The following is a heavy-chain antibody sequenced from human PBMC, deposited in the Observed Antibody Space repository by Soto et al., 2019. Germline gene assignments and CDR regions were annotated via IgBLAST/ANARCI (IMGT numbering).Heavy chain of an antibody. CDR2: ISYSGNT. V-gene: IGHV4-30-4*01. Sequence: PSETLSLTCTVSSGSISSGDHYWGWIRQPPGKGLEWIGYISYSGNTYYNPSLKTRGLISVDTSKNHFSLRLTSVTAADTAVYYCVRGMETLALGDAFDIWGQGTMVTVSS. D-gene: IGHD3-3*01. CDR3: VRGMETLALGDAFDI. J-gene: IGHJ3*02. CDR1: SGSISSGDHY.